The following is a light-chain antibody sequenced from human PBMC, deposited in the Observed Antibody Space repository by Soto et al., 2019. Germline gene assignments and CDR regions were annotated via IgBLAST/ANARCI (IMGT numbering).Light chain of an antibody. J-gene: IGKJ1*01. CDR2: DAS. V-gene: IGKV3-11*01. CDR3: LRRSNWSLT. Sequence: EIVLTQSPANLSLSPGEKTTLSCRASQSVSSYLAWYQQKPAQAPRLLIYDASNRATGIPTRFSGSGSGTDFTLTISSLESEDFAVDYCLRRSNWSLTFGQGTNVEIK. CDR1: QSVSSY.